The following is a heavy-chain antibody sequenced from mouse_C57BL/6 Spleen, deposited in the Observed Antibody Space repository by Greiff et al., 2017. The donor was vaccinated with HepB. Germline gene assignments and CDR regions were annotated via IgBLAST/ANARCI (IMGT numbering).Heavy chain of an antibody. CDR3: ARHNGVYFDY. CDR1: GFTFSDYY. J-gene: IGHJ2*01. D-gene: IGHD5-1*01. CDR2: ISNGGGST. Sequence: EVQLVESGGGLVQPGGSLKLSCAASGFTFSDYYMYWVRQTPEKRLEWVAYISNGGGSTYYPDTVKGRFTISRDNAKNTLYLQMSRLKSEDTAMYYCARHNGVYFDYWGQGTTLTVSS. V-gene: IGHV5-12*01.